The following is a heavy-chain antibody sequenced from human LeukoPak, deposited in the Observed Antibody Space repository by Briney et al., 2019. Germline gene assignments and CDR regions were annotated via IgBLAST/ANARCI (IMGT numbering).Heavy chain of an antibody. CDR2: ISGSGGSA. CDR1: GFTFSSYA. V-gene: IGHV3-23*01. CDR3: AKRETSVDSTITMIVVDDAFDI. Sequence: GGSLRLSCAASGFTFSSYAMSWVRQAPGKGLEWVSAISGSGGSAYYADSVKGRFTISRDNSKNTLYLQMNSLRAEDTAVYYCAKRETSVDSTITMIVVDDAFDIWGQGTMVTLSS. J-gene: IGHJ3*02. D-gene: IGHD3-22*01.